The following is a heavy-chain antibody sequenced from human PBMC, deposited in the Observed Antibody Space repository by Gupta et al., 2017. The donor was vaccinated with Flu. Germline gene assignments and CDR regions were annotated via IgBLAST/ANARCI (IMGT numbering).Heavy chain of an antibody. V-gene: IGHV3-49*04. CDR3: TRVGRNYDYVWGSLSY. CDR1: GFTFGDYA. D-gene: IGHD3-16*01. CDR2: IRSKAYGGTT. Sequence: EVQLVESGGGLVQPGRSLRLSCTASGFTFGDYAMSWVRQAPGKGLEWVGFIRSKAYGGTTEYAASVKGRFTISRDDSKSIAYLQMNSLKTEDTAVYYCTRVGRNYDYVWGSLSYWGQGTLVTVSS. J-gene: IGHJ4*02.